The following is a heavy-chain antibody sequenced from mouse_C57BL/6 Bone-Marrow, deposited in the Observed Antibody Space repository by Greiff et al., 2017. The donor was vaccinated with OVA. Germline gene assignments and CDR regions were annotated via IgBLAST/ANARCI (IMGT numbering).Heavy chain of an antibody. J-gene: IGHJ4*01. D-gene: IGHD2-13*01. CDR2: IDPETGGT. Sequence: QVQLQQSGAELVRPGASVTLSCKASGYTFTDYEMHWVKQTPVHGLEWIGAIDPETGGTAYNQKFKGKATLTADKSSSTAYMELRSLTSEDSAVYYCARGYSDYYAMDYWGRGTSVTVTS. CDR3: ARGYSDYYAMDY. CDR1: GYTFTDYE. V-gene: IGHV1-15*01.